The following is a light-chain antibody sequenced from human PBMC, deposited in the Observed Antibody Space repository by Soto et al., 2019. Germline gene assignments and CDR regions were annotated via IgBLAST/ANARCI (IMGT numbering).Light chain of an antibody. CDR3: QQYSSSPVYT. Sequence: EIVLTQSPGTLSLSPGERATLSCRASQSVSSSYLAWYQQKPGQAPRLLIYGASNRVTAIPDRFSGSGSGIDFTLTISRLEPEDFGVYYCQQYSSSPVYTFGQGTTLEIK. J-gene: IGKJ2*01. CDR2: GAS. V-gene: IGKV3-20*01. CDR1: QSVSSSY.